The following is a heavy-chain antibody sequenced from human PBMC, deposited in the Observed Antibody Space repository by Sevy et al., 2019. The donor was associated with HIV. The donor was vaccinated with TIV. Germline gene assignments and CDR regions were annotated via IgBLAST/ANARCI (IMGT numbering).Heavy chain of an antibody. V-gene: IGHV3-49*03. J-gene: IGHJ4*02. CDR3: SRGSLATFYYAETDY. CDR2: IRSKDYGGKT. D-gene: IGHD3-10*01. CDR1: GFVFGDYI. Sequence: GGSLRLSCKASGFVFGDYIVSWFRQAPGKGPEWVGFIRSKDYGGKTEYAASVKGRFTISRDDSTYIAYLQMNSLKIEDTAVYYCSRGSLATFYYAETDYWGQGTVVTVSS.